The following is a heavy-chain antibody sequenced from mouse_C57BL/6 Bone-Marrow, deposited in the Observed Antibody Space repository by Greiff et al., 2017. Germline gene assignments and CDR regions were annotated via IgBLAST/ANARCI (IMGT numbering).Heavy chain of an antibody. CDR2: IYPRSGNT. V-gene: IGHV1-81*01. J-gene: IGHJ1*03. CDR1: GYTFTSYG. D-gene: IGHD2-1*01. Sequence: VQLQQSGAELARPGASVKLSFKASGYTFTSYGLSWVKQRTGKGLEWIGEIYPRSGNTYYNEKFKGKATLTADKSSSTAYMELRSLTSEDSAVYCCAKADLRWDWCFDVWGTGTMVTVS. CDR3: AKADLRWDWCFDV.